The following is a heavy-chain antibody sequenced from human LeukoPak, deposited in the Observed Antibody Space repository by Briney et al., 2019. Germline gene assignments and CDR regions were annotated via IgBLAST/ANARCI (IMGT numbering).Heavy chain of an antibody. D-gene: IGHD6-25*01. Sequence: SETLSLTCAVSGGSISSSNWWSWVRQPPGKGLEWIGEIYHSGSTNYNPSLKSRVTISVDKSKTQFSLKLSSVTATDTAVYYCARVRLRLGYYFDYWGQGTLVTVSS. CDR3: ARVRLRLGYYFDY. CDR2: IYHSGST. V-gene: IGHV4-4*02. CDR1: GGSISSSNW. J-gene: IGHJ4*02.